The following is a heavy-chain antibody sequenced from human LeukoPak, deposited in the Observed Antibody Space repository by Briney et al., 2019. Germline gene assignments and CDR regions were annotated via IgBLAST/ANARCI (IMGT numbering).Heavy chain of an antibody. CDR1: GFTFSTYG. Sequence: GGSLRLSCAASGFTFSTYGMHWVRQAPGKGLEWVALISYDGSKKYYADSVKGRFTISRDNSKNTLYLQMDSLRAEDTAVYSCAREDVYGSYQDYWGQGTLVTVSS. CDR3: AREDVYGSYQDY. J-gene: IGHJ4*02. CDR2: ISYDGSKK. D-gene: IGHD3-16*02. V-gene: IGHV3-30*03.